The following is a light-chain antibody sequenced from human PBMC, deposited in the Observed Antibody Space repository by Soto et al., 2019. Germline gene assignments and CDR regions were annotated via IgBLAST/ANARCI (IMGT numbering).Light chain of an antibody. V-gene: IGKV3D-11*01. CDR2: DAS. CDR3: QQRSNWHR. J-gene: IGKJ5*01. CDR1: QGVSSY. Sequence: EIVLTQSPATLSLSPGERATLSCRASQGVSSYLAWYQQKPGQAPRLLIYDASNRATGIPARFSGSGPGTDFTLTISSLEPEDSAVYYCQQRSNWHRFGQGTRLEIK.